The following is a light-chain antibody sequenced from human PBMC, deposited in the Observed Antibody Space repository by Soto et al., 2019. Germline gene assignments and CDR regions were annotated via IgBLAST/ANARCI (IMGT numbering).Light chain of an antibody. Sequence: SVLTQPPSASGSPGQSVTISCTGTSSDVGGYNYVSWYQQHPGKAPKLMIYEVSKRPTGVPDRFSGSKSGKTASLTVSGLQAEDEADYYCSSYAGSNNFVVFGGGTKLTVL. CDR2: EVS. V-gene: IGLV2-8*01. CDR3: SSYAGSNNFVV. CDR1: SSDVGGYNY. J-gene: IGLJ2*01.